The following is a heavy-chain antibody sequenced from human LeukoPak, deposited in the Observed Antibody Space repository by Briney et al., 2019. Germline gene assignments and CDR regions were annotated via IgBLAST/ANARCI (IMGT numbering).Heavy chain of an antibody. J-gene: IGHJ4*02. Sequence: GGSLRLSCAASRFTFRNNWMSWVRQAPGKGLEWVANIKQDGSEKNYVDSVKGRFIISRDNAKNSLYLQMNSLRAEDTAVYYCARETPDSSGWDWGQGTLVTVPS. D-gene: IGHD6-19*01. CDR3: ARETPDSSGWD. CDR1: RFTFRNNW. CDR2: IKQDGSEK. V-gene: IGHV3-7*01.